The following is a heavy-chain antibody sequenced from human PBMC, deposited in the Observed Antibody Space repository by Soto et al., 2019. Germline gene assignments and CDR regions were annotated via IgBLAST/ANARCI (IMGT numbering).Heavy chain of an antibody. J-gene: IGHJ3*02. CDR3: ARDAGSIDAFDI. V-gene: IGHV3-30-3*01. Sequence: GGSLRLSCAASGFTFSSYAMHWVRQAPGKGLEWVAVISYDGSSKYYADSVKGRFTISRDNSKNTLYLQMNSLRAEDTAVYYCARDAGSIDAFDIWGQGTMVTVSS. D-gene: IGHD2-21*01. CDR2: ISYDGSSK. CDR1: GFTFSSYA.